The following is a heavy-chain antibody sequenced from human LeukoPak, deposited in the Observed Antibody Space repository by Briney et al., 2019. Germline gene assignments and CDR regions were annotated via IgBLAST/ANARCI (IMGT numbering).Heavy chain of an antibody. Sequence: PGGSLRLSCSASGFTFSSFAMHWVRQAPGKGLEYVAAISRNGGSTYYADSVKGRFTISRDNSKNTLYLQMSSLRAEDTAVYYCARDGGGGLDYWGQGTLVTVSS. CDR1: GFTFSSFA. D-gene: IGHD2-15*01. J-gene: IGHJ4*02. CDR3: ARDGGGGLDY. V-gene: IGHV3-64D*09. CDR2: ISRNGGST.